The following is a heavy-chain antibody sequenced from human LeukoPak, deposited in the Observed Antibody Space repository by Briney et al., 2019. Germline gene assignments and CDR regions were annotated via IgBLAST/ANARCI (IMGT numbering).Heavy chain of an antibody. J-gene: IGHJ6*03. Sequence: PSETLSLTCAVYGGSFSNYYWPCMRQPPGKGLEWIGEIYQSGGTNHNPPLMSRVSMSVVTSKNQISLMVNSVTAADTPVYYCARVGDSFSITDWSRTGIGAYPTKYYYYMDVWGKGTTVTVSS. CDR3: ARVGDSFSITDWSRTGIGAYPTKYYYYMDV. CDR1: GGSFSNYY. V-gene: IGHV4-34*01. CDR2: IYQSGGT. D-gene: IGHD5-18*01.